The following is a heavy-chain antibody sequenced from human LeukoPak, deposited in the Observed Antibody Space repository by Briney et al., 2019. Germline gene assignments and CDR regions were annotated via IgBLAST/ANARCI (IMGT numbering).Heavy chain of an antibody. V-gene: IGHV4-59*01. CDR1: GGSISSYY. CDR2: IYYSGST. CDR3: ARGLRTAAGIIDY. J-gene: IGHJ4*02. Sequence: SETLSLTCTVSGGSISSYYWSWIRQPPGKGLEWIGYIYYSGSTNYNPSLKSRVTISVDTSKNQFSLKLSSVTAADTAVYYCARGLRTAAGIIDYWGQGTLVTVFS. D-gene: IGHD6-13*01.